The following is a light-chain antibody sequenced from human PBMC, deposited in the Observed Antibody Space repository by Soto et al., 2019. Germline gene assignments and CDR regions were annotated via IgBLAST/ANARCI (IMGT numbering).Light chain of an antibody. Sequence: EIVWTQSPGTLSVSPGERATLSCRASQNININLAWYQKKPGQAPRLLIFGASTRATGVPARFSGSGSGTEFTLTISSLQSEDFAVYYCLQCYSWPLTFGHGTKLES. V-gene: IGKV3-15*01. J-gene: IGKJ2*01. CDR3: LQCYSWPLT. CDR1: QNININ. CDR2: GAS.